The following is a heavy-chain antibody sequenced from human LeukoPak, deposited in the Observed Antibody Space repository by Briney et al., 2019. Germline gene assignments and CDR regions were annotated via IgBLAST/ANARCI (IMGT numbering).Heavy chain of an antibody. J-gene: IGHJ4*02. CDR3: ARNSITMIAYDY. CDR1: GYTLTELS. CDR2: ISPNSGGT. V-gene: IGHV1-2*06. D-gene: IGHD3-22*01. Sequence: ASVKVSCKVSGYTLTELSMHWVRQAPGQGLEWMGRISPNSGGTNYAQKFQGRVTMTRDTSISTAYMELSRLRSDDTAVYYCARNSITMIAYDYWGQGTLVTVSS.